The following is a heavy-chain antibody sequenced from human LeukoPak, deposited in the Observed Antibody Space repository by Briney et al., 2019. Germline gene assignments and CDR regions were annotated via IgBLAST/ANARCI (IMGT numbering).Heavy chain of an antibody. CDR2: INPNSGGT. J-gene: IGHJ4*02. Sequence: ASVKVSCKASGGTFTSYGISWVRQAPGQGLEWMGWINPNSGGTNYAQKFQGRVTMTRDTSISTAYMELSRLRSDDTAVYYCARLGSSSSDYWGQGTLVTVSS. V-gene: IGHV1-2*02. CDR1: GGTFTSYG. CDR3: ARLGSSSSDY. D-gene: IGHD6-6*01.